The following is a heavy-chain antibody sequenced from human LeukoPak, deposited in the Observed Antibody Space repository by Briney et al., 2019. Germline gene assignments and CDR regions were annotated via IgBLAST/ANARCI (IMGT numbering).Heavy chain of an antibody. D-gene: IGHD4-17*01. CDR1: GFTFSSYG. CDR2: IRYDGSNK. Sequence: GGSLSLSCAASGFTFSSYGMHWVRQAPGKGLEWVAFIRYDGSNKYYADSVKGRFTISRDDSKNTLYLQMNSLRAEDTAVYYCAKDLGTVTTVTTYFDNWGHGNLVTVSS. V-gene: IGHV3-30*02. J-gene: IGHJ4*01. CDR3: AKDLGTVTTVTTYFDN.